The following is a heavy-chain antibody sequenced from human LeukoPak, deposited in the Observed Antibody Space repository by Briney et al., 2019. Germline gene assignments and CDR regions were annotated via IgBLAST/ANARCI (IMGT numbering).Heavy chain of an antibody. CDR1: GFTFSIYS. J-gene: IGHJ4*02. D-gene: IGHD1-7*01. CDR3: ARMNYVSTGWGAPFDN. CDR2: IGSSGTTT. V-gene: IGHV3-48*04. Sequence: GGSLRLSCAASGFTFSIYSMNWVRQAPGRGLEWLSYIGSSGTTTYYADSVRGRFTISRDNAKNLLFLQMNSLRAEDTAVYYCARMNYVSTGWGAPFDNWGQGTLVTVSS.